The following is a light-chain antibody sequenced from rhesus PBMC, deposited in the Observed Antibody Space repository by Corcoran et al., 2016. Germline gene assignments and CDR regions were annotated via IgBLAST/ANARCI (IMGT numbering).Light chain of an antibody. Sequence: EIVMTQSPATLSLSPGETATLSCRASESVGSYLAWYQQKPGQAPTRLVHSANFRATGIPDRFSGSGSRTEFTLTISSLEPEDVGVYHCQQYNDLLYSFGQGTKVEIK. CDR2: SAN. J-gene: IGKJ2*01. CDR1: ESVGSY. CDR3: QQYNDLLYS. V-gene: IGKV3-40*03.